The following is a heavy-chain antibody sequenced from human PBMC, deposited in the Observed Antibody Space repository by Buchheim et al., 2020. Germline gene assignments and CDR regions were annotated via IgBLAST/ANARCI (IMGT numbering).Heavy chain of an antibody. V-gene: IGHV3-7*01. D-gene: IGHD4-17*01. CDR2: IKQDGSEK. CDR1: GFTFSSYW. J-gene: IGHJ5*02. Sequence: EVQLVESGGGLVQPGGSLRLSCAASGFTFSSYWMSWVRQAPGKGLEWVANIKQDGSEKYYVASVKGRFTISRDNAKTSLYLQMNSLRAEDTAVYCCARISGYYVDWFDPWGQGTL. CDR3: ARISGYYVDWFDP.